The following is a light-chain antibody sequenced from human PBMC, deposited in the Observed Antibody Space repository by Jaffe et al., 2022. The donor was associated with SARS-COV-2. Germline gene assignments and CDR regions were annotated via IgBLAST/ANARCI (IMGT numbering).Light chain of an antibody. CDR2: DVS. CDR3: SSYTASSTLV. CDR1: SSDVGGYNY. Sequence: QSALTQPASVSGSPGQSITVSCTGTSSDVGGYNYVSWYQQHPGKAPKLMIYDVSSRPSGVSNRFSGSKSGNTASLTISGLQADDEADYYCSSYTASSTLVFGTGTKVTVL. J-gene: IGLJ1*01. V-gene: IGLV2-14*03.